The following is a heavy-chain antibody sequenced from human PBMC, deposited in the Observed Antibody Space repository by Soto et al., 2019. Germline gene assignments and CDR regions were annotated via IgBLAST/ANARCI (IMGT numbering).Heavy chain of an antibody. Sequence: ASVKVSCKASGYTFTSYGISWVRQAPGQGLEWMGWISAYNGNTNYAQKLQGRVTMTTDTSTSTAYMELRSLRSDDTAVYYCARDSARYSYVPHPFDYWGQGTLVTVSS. D-gene: IGHD5-18*01. CDR2: ISAYNGNT. CDR3: ARDSARYSYVPHPFDY. V-gene: IGHV1-18*01. J-gene: IGHJ4*02. CDR1: GYTFTSYG.